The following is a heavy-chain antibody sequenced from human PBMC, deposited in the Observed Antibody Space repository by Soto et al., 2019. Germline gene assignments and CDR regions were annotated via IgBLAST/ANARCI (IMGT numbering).Heavy chain of an antibody. Sequence: ASVKVSCKASGYTFTSYAMHWVRQAPGQRLEWMGWINAGNGNTKYSQKFQGRVTITRDTSASTAYMELSSLRSEDMAVYYCAKNILTGTVFAGAHFDFWGQGTLVTVSS. D-gene: IGHD3-9*01. CDR3: AKNILTGTVFAGAHFDF. J-gene: IGHJ3*01. CDR1: GYTFTSYA. CDR2: INAGNGNT. V-gene: IGHV1-3*01.